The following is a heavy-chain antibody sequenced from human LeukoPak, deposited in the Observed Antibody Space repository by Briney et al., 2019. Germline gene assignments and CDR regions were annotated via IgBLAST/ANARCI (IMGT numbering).Heavy chain of an antibody. CDR3: ARANFHYCSSSTCLFDY. CDR1: GYTFTDCY. CDR2: INPNDGDT. D-gene: IGHD2-2*01. V-gene: IGHV1-2*02. J-gene: IGHJ4*02. Sequence: GASVKVSCKASGYTFTDCYMHWVRQAPGQGFEWMGWINPNDGDTNYAQKFQGRVTMTRDTSISTAHMEVSRLRSDDTAVYYCARANFHYCSSSTCLFDYWGQGTLVTVPS.